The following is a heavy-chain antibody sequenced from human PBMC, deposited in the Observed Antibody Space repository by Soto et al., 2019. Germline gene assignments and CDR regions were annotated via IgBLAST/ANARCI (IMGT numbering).Heavy chain of an antibody. Sequence: GGSLRLSCAASGLTSSTYAMNWVRQAPGKGLEWVSGISGSGDSTYYADSVKGRFIASRAKSKNTLHLQMNSLRAEDTAIYYCAKASLDIVVEDYCYEMDVWGQGTTVTVSS. CDR2: ISGSGDST. CDR1: GLTSSTYA. D-gene: IGHD2-15*01. V-gene: IGHV3-23*01. J-gene: IGHJ6*02. CDR3: AKASLDIVVEDYCYEMDV.